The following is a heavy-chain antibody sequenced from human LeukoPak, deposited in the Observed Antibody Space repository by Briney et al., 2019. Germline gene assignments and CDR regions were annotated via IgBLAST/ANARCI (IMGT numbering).Heavy chain of an antibody. CDR3: ARAVHYYDSSGYYGWFYFDY. CDR1: GGTFSSYA. J-gene: IGHJ4*02. V-gene: IGHV1-69*01. D-gene: IGHD3-22*01. CDR2: IIPIFGTA. Sequence: GASVKVSCKASGGTFSSYAISWVRQAPGQGLEWMGGIIPIFGTANYAQKFQGRVTITADESTSTAYMELSSLRSGDTAVYYCARAVHYYDSSGYYGWFYFDYWGQGTLVTVSS.